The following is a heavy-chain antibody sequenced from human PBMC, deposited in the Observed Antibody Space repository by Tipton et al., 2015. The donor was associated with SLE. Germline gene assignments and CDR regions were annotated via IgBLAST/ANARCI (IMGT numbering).Heavy chain of an antibody. CDR1: GFSFSSRW. J-gene: IGHJ6*02. V-gene: IGHV3-7*04. Sequence: SLRLSCVASGFSFSSRWMSWVRQAPGKGLEWVANIKTDGDDKYYVDSVKGRFTISRDNAENSLYLQMNILRAEDTGVYYCARGSLFSYSGMDVWGQGTTVTVSS. CDR3: ARGSLFSYSGMDV. CDR2: IKTDGDDK.